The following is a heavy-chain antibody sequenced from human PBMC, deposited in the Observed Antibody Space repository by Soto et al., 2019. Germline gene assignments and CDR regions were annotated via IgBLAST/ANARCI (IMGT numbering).Heavy chain of an antibody. Sequence: QLQLQESGSGLVKPSQTLSLTCAVSGGSIGSGGYSWTWIRQPPGKGLEWIGYIYRGGSTYYNPSLRSRGNISIHQSKEQFSPKLSSVTAADTAVYYCAKSQGDYWYFDLWGRGTLVTVSA. CDR3: AKSQGDYWYFDL. D-gene: IGHD2-21*01. V-gene: IGHV4-30-2*01. J-gene: IGHJ2*01. CDR1: GGSIGSGGYS. CDR2: IYRGGST.